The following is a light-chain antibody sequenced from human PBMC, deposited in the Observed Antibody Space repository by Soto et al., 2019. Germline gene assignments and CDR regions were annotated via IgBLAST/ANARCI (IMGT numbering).Light chain of an antibody. J-gene: IGKJ1*01. CDR2: GVS. CDR1: QPVTSGY. Sequence: EFMLTQSLDTVSLSQEKRATLSCRASQPVTSGYLAWYQQKPGQAPRLLIYGVSAGATGIPDRFSGSGSGTEFTLTISRLEPEDFAVYFCQVYGSSSKTFGQGTKVDI. V-gene: IGKV3-20*01. CDR3: QVYGSSSKT.